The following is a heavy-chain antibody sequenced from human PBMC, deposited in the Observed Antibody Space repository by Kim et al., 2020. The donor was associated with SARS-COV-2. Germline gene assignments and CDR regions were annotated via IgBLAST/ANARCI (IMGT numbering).Heavy chain of an antibody. CDR3: TRGWPFDY. J-gene: IGHJ4*02. Sequence: SKWNNDYAVSVKSRISIDPDTSKNQFSLQLNSVTPEDTAVYYCTRGWPFDYWGQGTLVTVSS. CDR2: SKWNN. V-gene: IGHV6-1*01. D-gene: IGHD6-19*01.